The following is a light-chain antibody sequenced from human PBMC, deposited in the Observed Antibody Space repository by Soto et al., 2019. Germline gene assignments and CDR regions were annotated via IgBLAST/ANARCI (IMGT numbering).Light chain of an antibody. J-gene: IGKJ4*01. CDR2: TGS. CDR1: QGISSW. V-gene: IGKV1-12*01. Sequence: DIQMTQSPSSVSASVGDRVSITCRASQGISSWLAWYQQKPGRPPKLLIYTGSSLQSGVPSRFRGTGSGTDFTLTLSSLQPEDVATYECPQADSFPLTFGGGTKVEIK. CDR3: PQADSFPLT.